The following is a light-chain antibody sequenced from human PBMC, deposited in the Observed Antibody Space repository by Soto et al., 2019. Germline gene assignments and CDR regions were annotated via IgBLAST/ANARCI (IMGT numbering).Light chain of an antibody. CDR3: SSYTSSSTLG. CDR2: DVN. V-gene: IGLV2-14*01. Sequence: HSVLTQPASVSGSPGQSITISCTGTSSDVGGYNYVSWYQQYPGKAPKVMIYDVNNRPSGVSNRFSGSKSGNTASLTISGLQAEDEADYYCSSYTSSSTLGFGTGTKLTVL. J-gene: IGLJ1*01. CDR1: SSDVGGYNY.